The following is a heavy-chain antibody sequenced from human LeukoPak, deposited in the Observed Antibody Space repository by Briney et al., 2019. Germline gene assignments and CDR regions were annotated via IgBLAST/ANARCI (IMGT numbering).Heavy chain of an antibody. J-gene: IGHJ6*02. CDR2: MNPNSGNT. D-gene: IGHD3-10*01. CDR1: GYTFTSYD. Sequence: GASVKVSCKASGYTFTSYDINWMRQATGQGLEWMGWMNPNSGNTGYAQKFQGRVTMTRNTSISTAYMELSSLRSEDTAVYYCARGKVLLWFGELFDSFGTYYYYGMDVWGQGTTVTVSS. V-gene: IGHV1-8*01. CDR3: ARGKVLLWFGELFDSFGTYYYYGMDV.